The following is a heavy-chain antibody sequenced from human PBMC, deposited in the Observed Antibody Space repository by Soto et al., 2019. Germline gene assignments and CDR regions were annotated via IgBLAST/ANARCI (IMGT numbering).Heavy chain of an antibody. CDR2: INHSGST. J-gene: IGHJ3*02. Sequence: SETLSLTCAVYGGSFSGYYWSWIRQPPGKGLEWIGEINHSGSTNYNPSLKSRVTISVDTSKNHFSLKLSSVTAADTAVYYCARPMDDAFDIWGQGTMVTVSS. CDR3: ARPMDDAFDI. CDR1: GGSFSGYY. V-gene: IGHV4-34*01.